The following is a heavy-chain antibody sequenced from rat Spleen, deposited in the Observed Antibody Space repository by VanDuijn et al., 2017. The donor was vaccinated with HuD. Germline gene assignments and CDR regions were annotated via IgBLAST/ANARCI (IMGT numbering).Heavy chain of an antibody. Sequence: EVQVLESGGGLVQPGHSLKLSCATSGFTFSTAWMYWYRQFPEKRLEWVARIKAKSNNYATDYTESVKGRFTISRDDSKSSIYLQMNNLKEEDTAIYYCASDDGSYYHYWGQGVMVTVSS. CDR3: ASDDGSYYHY. CDR2: IKAKSNNYAT. J-gene: IGHJ2*01. V-gene: IGHV6-6*01. D-gene: IGHD1-12*02. CDR1: GFTFSTAW.